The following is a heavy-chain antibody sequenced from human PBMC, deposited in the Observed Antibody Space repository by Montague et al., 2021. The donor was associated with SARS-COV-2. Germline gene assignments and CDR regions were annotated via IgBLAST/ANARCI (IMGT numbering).Heavy chain of an antibody. D-gene: IGHD5-18*01. Sequence: SETLSLTCTVSGGSINSTTYYWAWIRQPPGKGLEWIGSVYYTGGNYYNPSLQSRGTMSVDTSKKQFSLKLSSVTAADTGVYYCARLFPSGYTFGLDTFDLWGQGTMVTVSS. CDR3: ARLFPSGYTFGLDTFDL. J-gene: IGHJ3*01. V-gene: IGHV4-39*01. CDR2: VYYTGGN. CDR1: GGSINSTTYY.